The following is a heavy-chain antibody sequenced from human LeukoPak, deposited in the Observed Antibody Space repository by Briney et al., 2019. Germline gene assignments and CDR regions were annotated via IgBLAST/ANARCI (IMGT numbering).Heavy chain of an antibody. D-gene: IGHD4-23*01. CDR3: ARLYGGNSNNYYCDY. Sequence: PSETLSLTCSVSVGSSSSSMYYRGWIRQPPGKGLEWMWSIHYSGYTAYNTPRKSRVTISVETSKNQFSLKLRAVPSTDTGVCMCARLYGGNSNNYYCDYWGQGTLVTVSS. CDR2: IHYSGYT. J-gene: IGHJ4*02. V-gene: IGHV4-39*01. CDR1: VGSSSSSMYY.